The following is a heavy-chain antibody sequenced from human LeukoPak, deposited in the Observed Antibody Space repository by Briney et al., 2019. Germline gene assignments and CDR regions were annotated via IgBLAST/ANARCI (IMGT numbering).Heavy chain of an antibody. CDR3: ARSVEGYCRGGSCYSYSYYMDV. CDR2: INHSGST. V-gene: IGHV4-39*07. CDR1: GGSISSSSYY. J-gene: IGHJ6*03. D-gene: IGHD2-15*01. Sequence: SETLSLTCTVSGGSISSSSYYWSWIRQPPGKGLEWIGEINHSGSTNYNPSLKSRVTISVDTSKNQFSLKLSSVTAADTAVYYCARSVEGYCRGGSCYSYSYYMDVWGKGTTVTVSS.